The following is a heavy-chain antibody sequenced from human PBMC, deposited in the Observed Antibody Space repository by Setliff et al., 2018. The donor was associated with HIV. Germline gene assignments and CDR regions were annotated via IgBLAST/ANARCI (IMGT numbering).Heavy chain of an antibody. CDR2: IMQDGSEK. V-gene: IGHV3-7*03. J-gene: IGHJ4*02. Sequence: PGGSLRLSCAASGFTLSSHWMAWVRQAPGKGLEWVANIMQDGSEKFYVDSVIVRLTISRDNAENSLYLQMNSLRVADTAVYYCMRWRGVQSGFDSWGQGILVTVSS. CDR1: GFTLSSHW. CDR3: MRWRGVQSGFDS. D-gene: IGHD3-3*01.